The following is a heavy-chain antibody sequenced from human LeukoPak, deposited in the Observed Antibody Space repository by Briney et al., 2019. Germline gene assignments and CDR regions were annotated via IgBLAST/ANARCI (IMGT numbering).Heavy chain of an antibody. D-gene: IGHD4-17*01. J-gene: IGHJ6*02. CDR2: ISDSGDNT. Sequence: GGSLRLSCVASGFPFSTYAMLWVRQAPGKGLEWVSTISDSGDNTYYIDSVKGRFTVSRDNSRDTLYLQMNSLRAEDTAVYYCAKAPGDYGNYYYFYDGLDVWGQATTVTVSS. CDR3: AKAPGDYGNYYYFYDGLDV. CDR1: GFPFSTYA. V-gene: IGHV3-23*01.